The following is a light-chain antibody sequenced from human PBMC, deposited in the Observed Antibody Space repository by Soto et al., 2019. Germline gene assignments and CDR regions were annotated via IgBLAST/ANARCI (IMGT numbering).Light chain of an antibody. CDR3: QQYNDWPPLT. CDR2: DAS. CDR1: QNINNY. J-gene: IGKJ4*01. Sequence: DIQMTQSPSSLSASVGDRVTITCQASQNINNYLNWYQQKPGRAPKLLIYDASNLEAGVPSRFRGSGSGTDFTFTISNLQSEDFAVYYCQQYNDWPPLTFGGGTKVAIK. V-gene: IGKV1-33*01.